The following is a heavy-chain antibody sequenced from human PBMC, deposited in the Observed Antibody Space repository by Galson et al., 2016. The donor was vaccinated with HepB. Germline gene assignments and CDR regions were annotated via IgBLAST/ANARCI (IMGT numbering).Heavy chain of an antibody. D-gene: IGHD5-24*01. J-gene: IGHJ4*02. Sequence: ETLSLTCGVYGGSFTGYYCNWFRQPPGMGLEGIGEIHPSGSTSNNPSPGSRVTIYLDTSKNQFSLNADSVTAADTAVYFCSRGLDAYKAGNYWGQGTLVTVAA. CDR3: SRGLDAYKAGNY. CDR1: GGSFTGYY. V-gene: IGHV4-34*01. CDR2: IHPSGST.